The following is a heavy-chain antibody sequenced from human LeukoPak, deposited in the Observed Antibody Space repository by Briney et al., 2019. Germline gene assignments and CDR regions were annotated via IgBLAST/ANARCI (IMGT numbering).Heavy chain of an antibody. CDR1: GGSISSSSFY. J-gene: IGHJ5*02. V-gene: IGHV4-39*01. D-gene: IGHD6-19*01. CDR3: ARQGYISGQGFRNNWFDP. CDR2: IVYSGST. Sequence: SETLSLTCTVSGGSISSSSFYWGWIRQPPGKGLEGIGTIVYSGSTYYNPSLRSRVTMSVDTSKNQFSLRLSSVTAADTAVYYCARQGYISGQGFRNNWFDPWGQGSLVTVSS.